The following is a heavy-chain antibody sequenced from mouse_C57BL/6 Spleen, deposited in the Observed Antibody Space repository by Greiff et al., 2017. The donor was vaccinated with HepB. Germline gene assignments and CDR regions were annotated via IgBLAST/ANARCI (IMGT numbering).Heavy chain of an antibody. Sequence: QVQLQQPGAELVKPGASVKMSCKASGYTFTSYWITWVKQRPGQGLEWIGDIYPGSGSTNYNEKFKSKATLTVDTSSSTAYMQLSRLTSEDSAVYYCAIYDYDLAYYAMDYWGQGTSVTVSS. CDR2: IYPGSGST. D-gene: IGHD2-4*01. CDR1: GYTFTSYW. V-gene: IGHV1-55*01. J-gene: IGHJ4*01. CDR3: AIYDYDLAYYAMDY.